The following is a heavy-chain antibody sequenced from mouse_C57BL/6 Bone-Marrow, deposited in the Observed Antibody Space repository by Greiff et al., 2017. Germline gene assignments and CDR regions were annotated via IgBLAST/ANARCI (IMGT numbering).Heavy chain of an antibody. CDR2: IYPTGGRT. CDR3: ARSGPLGRSFDY. CDR1: GYTFTSYW. J-gene: IGHJ2*01. D-gene: IGHD4-1*01. Sequence: QVQLKQPGAELVKPGASVKMSCKASGYTFTSYWITWVKQRPGQGLEWIGDIYPTGGRTNYNEKFKSKAILTVDTSSNTAYMQLSSLTSEDSAVFYCARSGPLGRSFDYWGQGTTLTVSS. V-gene: IGHV1-55*01.